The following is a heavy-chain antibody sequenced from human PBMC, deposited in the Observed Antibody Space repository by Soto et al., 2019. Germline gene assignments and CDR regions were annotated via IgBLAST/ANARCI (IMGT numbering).Heavy chain of an antibody. J-gene: IGHJ6*02. Sequence: ASVKVSCKASGYTFTGYYMHWVRQAPGQGLEWMGWINPNSGGTNYAQKFQGWVTMTRDTSISTAYMELSRLRSDDTAVYYCARMAPDYGDYDYYYYGMDVSGQGTTVTVSS. CDR2: INPNSGGT. V-gene: IGHV1-2*04. CDR3: ARMAPDYGDYDYYYYGMDV. CDR1: GYTFTGYY. D-gene: IGHD4-17*01.